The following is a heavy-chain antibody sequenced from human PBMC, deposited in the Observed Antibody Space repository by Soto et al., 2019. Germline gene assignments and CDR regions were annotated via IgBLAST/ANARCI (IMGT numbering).Heavy chain of an antibody. CDR1: GSSISSGGYY. D-gene: IGHD3-3*01. CDR2: IYYSGST. V-gene: IGHV4-31*03. Sequence: PAETLSLTCTVPGSSISSGGYYWSRVRQHPRKGLEWIGYIYYSGSTYYNPSLKSRVPISVDTSKNQFSLKLSSVTAADTAVYYCARDKGGYYWRTGLAYAFDIWGQGTMVT. J-gene: IGHJ3*02. CDR3: ARDKGGYYWRTGLAYAFDI.